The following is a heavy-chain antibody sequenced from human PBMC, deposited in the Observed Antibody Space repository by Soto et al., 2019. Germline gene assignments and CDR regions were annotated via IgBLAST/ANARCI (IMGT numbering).Heavy chain of an antibody. D-gene: IGHD6-6*01. CDR1: GYTFTGYY. Sequence: ASVKVSCKASGYTFTGYYMHWVRQAPGQGLEWMGWINPNSGGTNYAQKFQGRVTMTRDTSISTAYMELSRLISDDTAVYYCARVGSSSVDYYYGMDVWGQGTTVTVSS. CDR2: INPNSGGT. V-gene: IGHV1-2*02. CDR3: ARVGSSSVDYYYGMDV. J-gene: IGHJ6*02.